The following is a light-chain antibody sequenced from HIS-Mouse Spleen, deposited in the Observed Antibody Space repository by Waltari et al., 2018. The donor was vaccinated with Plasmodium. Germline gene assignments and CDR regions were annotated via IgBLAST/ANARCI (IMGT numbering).Light chain of an antibody. V-gene: IGKV1-6*01. CDR3: LQDYNYPYT. CDR1: QGIRND. CDR2: AAS. Sequence: AIQMTQSPSSLSVSVGDRVTITCRASQGIRNDLGWYQQKPGKAPKLLSSAASSLQSGVPSRFSGSGSGTDFTLTISSLQPEDFATYYCLQDYNYPYTFGQGTKLEIK. J-gene: IGKJ2*01.